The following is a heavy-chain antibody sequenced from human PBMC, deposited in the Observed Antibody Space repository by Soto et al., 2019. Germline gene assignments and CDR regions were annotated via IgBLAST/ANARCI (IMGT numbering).Heavy chain of an antibody. D-gene: IGHD6-13*01. V-gene: IGHV5-51*01. CDR1: GYNFAIYW. J-gene: IGHJ6*02. CDR3: AVPWYSGSPGDAMEV. Sequence: PGESLKISCKASGYNFAIYWIGWVRQMPGKGLEWICIISPGDSDARYSPSFEGRVTISADSSVTTDFLQWIDLKDSDTATYYCAVPWYSGSPGDAMEVWGQGTTVTVSS. CDR2: ISPGDSDA.